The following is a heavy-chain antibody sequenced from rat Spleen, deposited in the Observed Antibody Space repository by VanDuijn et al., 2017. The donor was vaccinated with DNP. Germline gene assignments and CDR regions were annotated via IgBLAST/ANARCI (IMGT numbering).Heavy chain of an antibody. CDR3: TRESWGYVMDA. J-gene: IGHJ4*01. D-gene: IGHD5-1*01. CDR2: IWGDGNT. CDR1: GFSLTSYN. V-gene: IGHV2-30*01. Sequence: QVQLKESGPGLVQPSQTLSLTFTVSGFSLTSYNVHWVRQPTGKGLEWMGIIWGDGNTDYNSTLKSRLSINRDTSKSQVFLKMNSLQTDDTAIYYCTRESWGYVMDAWGQGASVTVSS.